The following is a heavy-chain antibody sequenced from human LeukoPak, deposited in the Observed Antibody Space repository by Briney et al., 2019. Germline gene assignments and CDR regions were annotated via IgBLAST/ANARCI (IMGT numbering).Heavy chain of an antibody. CDR2: ITATGGIS. Sequence: GGSLRLSCAASTFAFSSYAMTWVRQAPGKGLEWVSSITATGGISYADSVKGRFTISRDNSKSTLYLQMNNLRAEDTAVYYCAKVAWSYCSSTSCYLDYWGQGTLVTVSS. CDR3: AKVAWSYCSSTSCYLDY. D-gene: IGHD2-2*01. V-gene: IGHV3-23*01. CDR1: TFAFSSYA. J-gene: IGHJ4*02.